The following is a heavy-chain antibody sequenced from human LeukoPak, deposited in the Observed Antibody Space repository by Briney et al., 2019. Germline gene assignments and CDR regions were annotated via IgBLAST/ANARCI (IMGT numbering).Heavy chain of an antibody. CDR3: AKDLGRWLQSPDLPDY. V-gene: IGHV3-74*01. Sequence: GGSLRLSCPASGLTFSSFWMRWVRHAPGKGLVWVSRISPDGSSTTYADSVKGRFTISRDNSKNTLYLQMNSLRAEDTAVYYCAKDLGRWLQSPDLPDYWGQGTLVTVSS. CDR2: ISPDGSST. J-gene: IGHJ4*02. CDR1: GLTFSSFW. D-gene: IGHD5-24*01.